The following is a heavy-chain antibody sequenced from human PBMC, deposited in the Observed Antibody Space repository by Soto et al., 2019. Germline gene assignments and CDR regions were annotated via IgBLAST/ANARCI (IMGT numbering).Heavy chain of an antibody. J-gene: IGHJ5*02. V-gene: IGHV4-4*07. CDR3: VRTGTKTARDWFHX. D-gene: IGHD1-1*01. CDR2: IYATGTT. CDR1: GASISGFY. Sequence: PSETLSLTSTVSGASISGFYWSWIRKSAGKGLEWILRIYATGTTDYNPSLKSRVMMSVDTSKNQFSLKLRSVTAADTAVYYCVRTGTKTARDWFHXWGQGISVTVSX.